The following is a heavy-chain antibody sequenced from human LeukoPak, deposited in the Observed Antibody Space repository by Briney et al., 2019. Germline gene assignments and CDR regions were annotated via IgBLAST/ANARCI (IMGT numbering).Heavy chain of an antibody. D-gene: IGHD1-26*01. CDR2: ISSSSSYI. CDR1: GFTFSSHS. V-gene: IGHV3-21*01. J-gene: IGHJ6*03. Sequence: KPGGSLRLSCAASGFTFSSHSMNWVRQAPGKGLEWVSSISSSSSYIYYADSVKGRFTISRDNAKNSLYLQMNSLRGEDTAVYYCARGGTTAYYYYYHMDVWGKGTTVTVSS. CDR3: ARGGTTAYYYYYHMDV.